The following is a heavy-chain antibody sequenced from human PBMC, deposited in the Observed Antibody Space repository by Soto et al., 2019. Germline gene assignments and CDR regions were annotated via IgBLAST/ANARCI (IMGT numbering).Heavy chain of an antibody. D-gene: IGHD3-22*01. CDR2: IYHSGST. V-gene: IGHV4-4*02. CDR3: ARSPDSSGYYPRWYYYGMDV. CDR1: GGSISSSNW. J-gene: IGHJ6*02. Sequence: QVQLQESGPGLVKPSGTLSLTCAVSGGSISSSNWWSWVRQPPGKGLEWIGEIYHSGSTNYNQSLKSRVTISVDKSKNQFSLKLSSVTAADTAVYYCARSPDSSGYYPRWYYYGMDVWGQGTTVTVSS.